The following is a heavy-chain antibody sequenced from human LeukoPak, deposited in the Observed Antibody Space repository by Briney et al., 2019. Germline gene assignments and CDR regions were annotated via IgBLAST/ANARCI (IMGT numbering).Heavy chain of an antibody. CDR1: GFTFSTYG. CDR3: AREGSSSWSRRGRFDC. CDR2: ISGSGSTT. J-gene: IGHJ4*02. Sequence: PGGSLRLSCAASGFTFSTYGMSWVRQAPGKGLEWVSYISGSGSTTYYADSVRGRFTISRDNAKNSLFLQMNSLGAEDTAVYYCAREGSSSWSRRGRFDCWGQGTLVKVFS. D-gene: IGHD6-13*01. V-gene: IGHV3-48*03.